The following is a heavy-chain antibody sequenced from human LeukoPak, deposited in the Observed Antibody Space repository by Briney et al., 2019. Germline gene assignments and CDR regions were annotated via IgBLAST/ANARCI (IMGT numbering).Heavy chain of an antibody. CDR1: GGSISSGSYY. V-gene: IGHV4-61*02. CDR2: IYTSGST. J-gene: IGHJ5*02. D-gene: IGHD3-16*02. Sequence: PSETLSLTCTVSGGSISSGSYYWSWIRQPAGKGLEWIGRIYTSGSTNYNPSLKSRVTISVDTSKNQFSLKLSSVTAADTAVYYCARTKGSSSYTGTYNWFDPWGQGTLVTVSS. CDR3: ARTKGSSSYTGTYNWFDP.